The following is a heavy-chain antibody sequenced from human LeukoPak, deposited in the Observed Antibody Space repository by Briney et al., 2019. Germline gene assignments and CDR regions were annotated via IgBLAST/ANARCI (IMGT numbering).Heavy chain of an antibody. CDR2: ISAYNGNT. J-gene: IGHJ4*02. V-gene: IGHV1-18*01. CDR3: ARVPRPRVVPAPDY. D-gene: IGHD2-2*01. CDR1: GYTFTSYG. Sequence: ASVKVSCKASGYTFTSYGISWVRQAPGQGLEWMGWISAYNGNTNYARKLQGRVTMTTDTSTSTAYMELRSLRSDDTAVYYCARVPRPRVVPAPDYWGQGTLVTVSS.